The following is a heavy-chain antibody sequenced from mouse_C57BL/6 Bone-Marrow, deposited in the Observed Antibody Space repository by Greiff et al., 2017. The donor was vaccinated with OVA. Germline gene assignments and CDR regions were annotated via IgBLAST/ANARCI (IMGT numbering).Heavy chain of an antibody. CDR2: IYPRSGNT. CDR3: ARSGYYGSSPSWYFDV. V-gene: IGHV1-81*01. CDR1: GYTFTSYG. D-gene: IGHD1-1*01. Sequence: VQLQESGAELARPGASVKLSCKASGYTFTSYGISWVKQRTGQGLEWIGEIYPRSGNTYYNEKFKGKATLTADKSSSTAYMELRSLTSEDSAVYFCARSGYYGSSPSWYFDVWGTGTTVTVSS. J-gene: IGHJ1*03.